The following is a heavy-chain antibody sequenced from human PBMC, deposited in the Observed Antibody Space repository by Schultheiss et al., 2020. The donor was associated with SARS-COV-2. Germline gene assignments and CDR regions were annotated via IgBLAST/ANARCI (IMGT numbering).Heavy chain of an antibody. CDR3: TRDEYSSSGFDY. Sequence: GGSLRLSCAASGFTVSSNYMSWVRQAPGKGLEWVGRIKSKTDGGTTEYAASVKGRFTISRDDSKSIAYLQMNSLKTEDTAVYYCTRDEYSSSGFDYWGQGTLVTVSS. D-gene: IGHD6-6*01. CDR1: GFTVSSNY. CDR2: IKSKTDGGTT. J-gene: IGHJ4*02. V-gene: IGHV3-15*01.